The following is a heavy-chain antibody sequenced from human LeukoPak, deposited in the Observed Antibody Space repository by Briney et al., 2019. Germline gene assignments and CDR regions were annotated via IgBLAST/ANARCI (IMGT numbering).Heavy chain of an antibody. Sequence: SETLSLTCTVSGGSISSSSHYWGWIRQPPGKGLEWIGSIYYSGSTYYNPSLKSRVTISVDTSKNQFSLKLSSVTAADTAVYYCARQNPYTTSSFFYYMDVWGKGTTVTVSS. CDR1: GGSISSSSHY. CDR2: IYYSGST. V-gene: IGHV4-39*01. J-gene: IGHJ6*03. CDR3: ARQNPYTTSSFFYYMDV. D-gene: IGHD2-2*02.